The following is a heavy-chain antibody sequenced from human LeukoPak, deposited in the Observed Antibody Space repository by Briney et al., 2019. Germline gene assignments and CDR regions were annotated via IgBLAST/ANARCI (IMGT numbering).Heavy chain of an antibody. V-gene: IGHV4-61*02. D-gene: IGHD6-19*01. CDR1: GGSISSGSYY. CDR3: ARGIAVAGVRFDP. J-gene: IGHJ5*02. CDR2: IYTSGST. Sequence: SETLSLTCTVSGGSISSGSYYWSWLRQPAGKGLEWIGRIYTSGSTNYNPSLKSRVTISVDTSKNQFSLKLSSVTAADTAVYYCARGIAVAGVRFDPWGQGTLVTVSS.